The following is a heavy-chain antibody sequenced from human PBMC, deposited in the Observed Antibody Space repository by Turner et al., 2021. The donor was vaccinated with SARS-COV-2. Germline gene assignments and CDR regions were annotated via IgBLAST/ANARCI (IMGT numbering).Heavy chain of an antibody. Sequence: EVQLVESGGGLVKPGGSLRLSCAAPGFTFSGYSMNWVRQAPGKGLEWVSSISISSSYIYYADSVKGRFTISRDNAKNSLYLQMNSLRAEDTAVYYCARWGPYYYDSSGYYPDAFDIWGQGTMVTVSS. CDR3: ARWGPYYYDSSGYYPDAFDI. CDR2: ISISSSYI. J-gene: IGHJ3*02. D-gene: IGHD3-22*01. CDR1: GFTFSGYS. V-gene: IGHV3-21*01.